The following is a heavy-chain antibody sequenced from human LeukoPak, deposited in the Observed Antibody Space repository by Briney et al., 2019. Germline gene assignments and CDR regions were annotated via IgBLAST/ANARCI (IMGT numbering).Heavy chain of an antibody. D-gene: IGHD2-21*02. CDR3: GKGRSDFFAYNYYLDV. CDR2: INPSGGST. CDR1: GYTLTSNY. J-gene: IGHJ6*03. V-gene: IGHV1-46*03. Sequence: ASVKVSCKASGYTLTSNYIHWVRQAPGQGLEWMGIINPSGGSTTYAQKFQGRVTMTRDTSTSTVYMELTILGSEDPAGYYCGKGRSDFFAYNYYLDVWGKGNTGTVSS.